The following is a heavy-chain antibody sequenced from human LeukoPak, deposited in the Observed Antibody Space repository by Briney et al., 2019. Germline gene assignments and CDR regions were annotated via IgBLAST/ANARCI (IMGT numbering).Heavy chain of an antibody. CDR1: GYTFTSYG. Sequence: GASVKVSCKASGYTFTSYGISWVRQAPGQGLEWMGWINPNSGGTNYAQKFQGRVTMTRDTSISTAYMELSRLRSDDTAVYYCARAVHSSGWYGIYYYYYMDVWGKGTTVTVSS. J-gene: IGHJ6*03. D-gene: IGHD6-19*01. CDR3: ARAVHSSGWYGIYYYYYMDV. CDR2: INPNSGGT. V-gene: IGHV1-2*02.